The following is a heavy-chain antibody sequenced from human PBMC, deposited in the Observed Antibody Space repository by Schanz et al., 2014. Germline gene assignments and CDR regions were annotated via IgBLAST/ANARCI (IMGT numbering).Heavy chain of an antibody. D-gene: IGHD2-2*01. Sequence: EVQLVESGGGLVQPGGSLRLSCAASGFTFSSYCMSWVRQAPGKGLEWVANIKQDGSERYYVDSVKGRFTISRDNAKNSLYLQMNSLRAEDTAVYYCERFQSPHQPFDYWGQGTLVTVSS. CDR2: IKQDGSER. J-gene: IGHJ4*02. CDR1: GFTFSSYC. CDR3: ERFQSPHQPFDY. V-gene: IGHV3-7*01.